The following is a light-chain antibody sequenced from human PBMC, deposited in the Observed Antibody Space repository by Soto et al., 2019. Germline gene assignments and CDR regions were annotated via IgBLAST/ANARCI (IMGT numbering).Light chain of an antibody. CDR3: AVWDDSLNGRV. CDR1: SSNIGSNF. J-gene: IGLJ3*02. CDR2: TNN. Sequence: QSAVTQPPSTSGTPGQRVTISCSGSSSNIGSNFVNWYQQFPGTAPKLLIHTNNQRPSGVPDRFSASKSGTSASLAITGLQSEDEADYYCAVWDDSLNGRVFGGGTKLTVL. V-gene: IGLV1-44*01.